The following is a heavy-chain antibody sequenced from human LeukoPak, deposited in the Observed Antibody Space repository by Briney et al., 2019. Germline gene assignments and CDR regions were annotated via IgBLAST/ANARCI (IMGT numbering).Heavy chain of an antibody. V-gene: IGHV4-59*01. D-gene: IGHD6-19*01. CDR2: IHYTGST. CDR3: TRGQWLDDY. J-gene: IGHJ4*02. CDR1: DDSITMYY. Sequence: SETLSLTCTVSDDSITMYYWTWVRQPPGKGLEWIGYIHYTGSTNYNPSLKSRVTMSVDTSKTHFSLTLRSVTAADTAVYYCTRGQWLDDYWGQGTLVTVSS.